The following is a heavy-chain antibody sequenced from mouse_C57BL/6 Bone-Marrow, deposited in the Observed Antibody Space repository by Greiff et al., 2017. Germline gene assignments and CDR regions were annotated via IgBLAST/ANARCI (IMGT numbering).Heavy chain of an antibody. Sequence: QVQLQQSGAELVKPGASVKLSCKASGYTFTSYWMHWVKQRPGQGLEWIGMIHPNSGSTNYNEKFKSKATLTVDKSSSTAYMQLSSLTSEDSAVYYCANYYGSRGGNYWGQGTTLTVSS. CDR2: IHPNSGST. V-gene: IGHV1-64*01. CDR3: ANYYGSRGGNY. J-gene: IGHJ2*01. CDR1: GYTFTSYW. D-gene: IGHD1-1*01.